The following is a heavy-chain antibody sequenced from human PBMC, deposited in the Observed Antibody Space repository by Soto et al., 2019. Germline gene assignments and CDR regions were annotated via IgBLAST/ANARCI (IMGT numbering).Heavy chain of an antibody. V-gene: IGHV4-59*01. J-gene: IGHJ4*02. CDR3: AREYYYGSVNYFDY. Sequence: SETLSLTCTVSGGSISSYYWSWIRQPPGKGLEWIGYIYYSGSTNYNPSLKSRVTISVDTYKNQFSLKLSSVTAADTAAYYCAREYYYGSVNYFDYWGQGTLVTVSS. CDR2: IYYSGST. CDR1: GGSISSYY. D-gene: IGHD3-10*01.